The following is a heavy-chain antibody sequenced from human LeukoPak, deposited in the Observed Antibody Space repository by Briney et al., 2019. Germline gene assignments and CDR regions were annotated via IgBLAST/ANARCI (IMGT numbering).Heavy chain of an antibody. J-gene: IGHJ4*02. V-gene: IGHV4-34*01. CDR2: INHSGST. Sequence: PSETLSLTCAVYGGSFSDYYWNWIRQPPGKGLEWFGEINHSGSTNYNPSLKSRVTISVDTSKNQFSLKLSSVTAADTAVYYCASQAVAGHPREQFDFWGQGALVTVSS. CDR3: ASQAVAGHPREQFDF. D-gene: IGHD6-19*01. CDR1: GGSFSDYY.